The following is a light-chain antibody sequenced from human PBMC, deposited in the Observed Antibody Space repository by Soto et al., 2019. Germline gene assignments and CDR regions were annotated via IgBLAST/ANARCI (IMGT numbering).Light chain of an antibody. CDR1: QSISSN. CDR3: EIYNDWPRS. CDR2: GAA. Sequence: EILMTHSPATLSVSAGERAILSCRANQSISSNLAWYQQKPGQAPRLLIYGAATRATGIPARFSGSGSGTDFTLTISSLQSEDFAVYYCEIYNDWPRSFGQGKRLEIK. V-gene: IGKV3-15*01. J-gene: IGKJ5*01.